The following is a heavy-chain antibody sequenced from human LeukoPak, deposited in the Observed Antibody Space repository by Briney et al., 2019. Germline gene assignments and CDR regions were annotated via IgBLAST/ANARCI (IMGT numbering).Heavy chain of an antibody. J-gene: IGHJ4*02. CDR2: IYYGGST. CDR1: GGSISSYY. CDR3: ARQNGDYRDFDY. D-gene: IGHD4-17*01. V-gene: IGHV4-59*08. Sequence: SETLPLTCTVSGGSISSYYWSWIRQPPGKGLEWIGYIYYGGSTNYNPSLKSRVTISVDTSKNQFSLKLSSVTAADTAVYYCARQNGDYRDFDYWGQGTLVTVSS.